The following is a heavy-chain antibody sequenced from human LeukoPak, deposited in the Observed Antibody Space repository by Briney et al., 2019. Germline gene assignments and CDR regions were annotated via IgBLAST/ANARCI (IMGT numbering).Heavy chain of an antibody. CDR1: GFTFDDYA. V-gene: IGHV3-43*02. D-gene: IGHD5-18*01. Sequence: GGSLRLSCAASGFTFDDYAMHWVRQAPGKGLEWVSLISGDGGSTYYADSVKGRFTISRDNSKNPLYLQMNSLRPEDTALYYCAKFRDSYGFYRGQGTLVTVSS. J-gene: IGHJ4*02. CDR2: ISGDGGST. CDR3: AKFRDSYGFY.